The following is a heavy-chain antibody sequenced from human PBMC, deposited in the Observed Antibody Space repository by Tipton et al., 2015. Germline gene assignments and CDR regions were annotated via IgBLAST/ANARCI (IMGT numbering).Heavy chain of an antibody. Sequence: TLSLTCTVSAYPISSDYYWGWIRQPPGKGLEWIGSISHSGNTYYNPSLKSRVTMSRDTSKNQFSLKLTSVTAADTAVYYCARARGRHGGLFDSWGRGILVTVSS. CDR3: ARARGRHGGLFDS. V-gene: IGHV4-38-2*02. J-gene: IGHJ4*02. CDR1: AYPISSDYY. CDR2: ISHSGNT. D-gene: IGHD6-25*01.